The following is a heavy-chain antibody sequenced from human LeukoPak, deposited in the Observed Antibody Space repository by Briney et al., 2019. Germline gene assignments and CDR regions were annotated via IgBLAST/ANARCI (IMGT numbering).Heavy chain of an antibody. CDR1: GFTFSDYA. Sequence: GGSLRLSCAASGFTFSDYAMSWVRQAPEKGLEWVSTISHVGGTYYADSVRGRFTISRDDSKNMVYLQVDSLRAEDTAVYYCAKDPGYYGGWGQGTLVTVSS. CDR2: ISHVGGT. V-gene: IGHV3-23*01. D-gene: IGHD3-10*01. CDR3: AKDPGYYGG. J-gene: IGHJ4*02.